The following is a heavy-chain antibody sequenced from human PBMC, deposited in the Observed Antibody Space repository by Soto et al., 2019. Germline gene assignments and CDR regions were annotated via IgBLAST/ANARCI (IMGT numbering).Heavy chain of an antibody. CDR2: IYHSGST. V-gene: IGHV4-30-2*01. Sequence: QLQLQESGSGLVKPSQTLSLTCAVSGGSISSGGYFXXWIRXXPGKGLEWIGYIYHSGSTYYNPSLKSRVTXXXXXXXXXXXXXXXXXXXXXXXXXYCLGGXXXSYDYWGQGTLVTVSS. D-gene: IGHD3-16*01. CDR3: LGGXXXSYDY. CDR1: GGSISSGGYF. J-gene: IGHJ4*02.